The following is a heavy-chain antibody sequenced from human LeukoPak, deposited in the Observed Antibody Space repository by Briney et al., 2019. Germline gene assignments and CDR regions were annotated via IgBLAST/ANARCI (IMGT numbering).Heavy chain of an antibody. CDR1: GFTVSSNY. CDR2: IYRGGNT. Sequence: GGSLRLSCAASGFTVSSNYMSWVRQAPGKGLEWVSVIYRGGNTYFPDSVKGRFTVSRDNSKNTLYLQMNSLRAEDTAVYYCAGGGARQQLVENYFDYWGQGTLVTVSS. D-gene: IGHD6-13*01. CDR3: AGGGARQQLVENYFDY. J-gene: IGHJ4*02. V-gene: IGHV3-53*01.